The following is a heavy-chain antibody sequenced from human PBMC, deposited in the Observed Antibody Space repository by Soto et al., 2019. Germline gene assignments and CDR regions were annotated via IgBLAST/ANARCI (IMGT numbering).Heavy chain of an antibody. CDR3: ARDNSSSSHCLDP. CDR2: IYYSGST. CDR1: GGSISSGDYY. J-gene: IGHJ5*02. Sequence: SETLSLTCTVSGGSISSGDYYWSWIRQPPGKGLEWIGYIYYSGSTYYNPSLKSRVTISVDTSKNQFSLKLSSVTAADTAVYYCARDNSSSSHCLDPWGQGTLVTVSS. D-gene: IGHD6-6*01. V-gene: IGHV4-30-4*01.